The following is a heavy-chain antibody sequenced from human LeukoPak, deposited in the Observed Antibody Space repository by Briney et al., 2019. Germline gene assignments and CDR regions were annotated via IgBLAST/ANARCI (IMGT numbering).Heavy chain of an antibody. CDR1: GGSISSYY. CDR3: ARDPRRYNWNPGYWFDP. D-gene: IGHD1-20*01. CDR2: INYSGST. J-gene: IGHJ5*02. V-gene: IGHV4-59*01. Sequence: SETLSLTCTVSGGSISSYYWNWIRQPPGKGLEWIGYINYSGSTNYNPSLKSRVTISVDTSKNQFSLKLSSVTAADTAVYYCARDPRRYNWNPGYWFDPWGQGTLVTVSS.